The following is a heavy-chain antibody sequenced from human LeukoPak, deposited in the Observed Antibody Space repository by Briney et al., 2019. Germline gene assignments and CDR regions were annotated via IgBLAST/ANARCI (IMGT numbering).Heavy chain of an antibody. J-gene: IGHJ3*02. CDR1: GFTFSSYG. CDR2: FSGSVGAP. Sequence: GGSLRLSCAASGFTFSSYGMSWVRHAPGKRRDGGADFSGSVGAPYYVPSVTGRFTISRDHSQNTPYLQLYSLNVDDPAFYYWAKDRVELFYYGSSGDFHDAFDIWGPGAMVTVSS. V-gene: IGHV3-23*01. D-gene: IGHD3-22*01. CDR3: AKDRVELFYYGSSGDFHDAFDI.